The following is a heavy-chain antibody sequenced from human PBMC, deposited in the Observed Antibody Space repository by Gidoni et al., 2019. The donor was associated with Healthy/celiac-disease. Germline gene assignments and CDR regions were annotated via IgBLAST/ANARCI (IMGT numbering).Heavy chain of an antibody. V-gene: IGHV1-2*04. Sequence: QVQLVQSGAEVKKPGASVKVSCKASGYTFTGYYMHWVRQAPGQGLEWMGWINPNSGGTNYAQKFQGWVTMTRDTSISTAYMELSRLRSDDTAVYYCARVRVVVGESDYYYGMDVWGQGTTVTVSS. CDR1: GYTFTGYY. J-gene: IGHJ6*02. D-gene: IGHD3-22*01. CDR2: INPNSGGT. CDR3: ARVRVVVGESDYYYGMDV.